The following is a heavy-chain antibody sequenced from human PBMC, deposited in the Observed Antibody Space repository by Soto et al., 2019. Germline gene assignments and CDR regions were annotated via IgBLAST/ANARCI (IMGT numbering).Heavy chain of an antibody. Sequence: PGGSLRLSCVASGVSFDKYAMAWVRQAPGKGLEWVSHVAAGGGHTYYAESVKGRFTISRDNSKNTLFLQINTLRADDTAIYFCARRTSFLGAFDYWGQGVLVTVSS. CDR1: GVSFDKYA. J-gene: IGHJ4*02. D-gene: IGHD3-16*02. V-gene: IGHV3-23*01. CDR3: ARRTSFLGAFDY. CDR2: VAAGGGHT.